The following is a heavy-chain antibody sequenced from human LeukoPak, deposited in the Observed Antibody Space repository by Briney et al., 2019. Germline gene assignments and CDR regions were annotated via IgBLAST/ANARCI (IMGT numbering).Heavy chain of an antibody. D-gene: IGHD6-13*01. CDR1: GYTLTKLS. CDR3: ATAAAVPYWYFDL. J-gene: IGHJ2*01. V-gene: IGHV1-24*01. CDR2: FDPEDGET. Sequence: ASVKVSCKVSGYTLTKLSMHWVRQAPGKGLEWMGGFDPEDGETIYAQKFQGRVTMTEDTSTDTAYMELSSLRSEDTAVYYCATAAAVPYWYFDLWGRGTLVTVSS.